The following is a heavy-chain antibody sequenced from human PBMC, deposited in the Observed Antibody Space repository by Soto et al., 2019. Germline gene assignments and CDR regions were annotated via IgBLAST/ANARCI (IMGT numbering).Heavy chain of an antibody. Sequence: GESLKISCKGSGYSFTNYWIGWVRQMPGKGLEWMGIIYPGDSDTRYSPSFQGQVTISADRSINTAYLQWGSLKASDTAIYYCARCIAVAGTCWFDPWGQGTLVTVSS. CDR3: ARCIAVAGTCWFDP. V-gene: IGHV5-51*01. D-gene: IGHD6-19*01. CDR2: IYPGDSDT. CDR1: GYSFTNYW. J-gene: IGHJ5*02.